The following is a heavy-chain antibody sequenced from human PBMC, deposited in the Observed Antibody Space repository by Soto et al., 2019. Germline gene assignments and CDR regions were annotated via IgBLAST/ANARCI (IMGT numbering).Heavy chain of an antibody. Sequence: EVQLLESGGGLVQPGWSPRLSGAASGFPFSTYDRSWVRQAPGKGREWVSVISGSDQSTYYADSLNGRFTISRDNSKNTLYLQMDSLRVEDPAVYHCVKGGWLDEWGQGTLVTVSS. CDR2: ISGSDQST. CDR1: GFPFSTYD. CDR3: VKGGWLDE. V-gene: IGHV3-23*01. J-gene: IGHJ4*02. D-gene: IGHD5-12*01.